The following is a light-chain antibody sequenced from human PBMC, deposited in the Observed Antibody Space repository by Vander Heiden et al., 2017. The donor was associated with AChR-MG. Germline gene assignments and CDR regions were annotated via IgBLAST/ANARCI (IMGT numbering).Light chain of an antibody. V-gene: IGKV1-5*03. Sequence: DIQMTQSPSTLSASIGDRVTITCRASQSISSWLAWYQQKPGKAPNLLIYKTSTLEPGVPSRFSGSGSGTEFTLTISSLQPDDFATYYCQQDDSYSETFGQGTKVEMK. J-gene: IGKJ1*01. CDR2: KTS. CDR1: QSISSW. CDR3: QQDDSYSET.